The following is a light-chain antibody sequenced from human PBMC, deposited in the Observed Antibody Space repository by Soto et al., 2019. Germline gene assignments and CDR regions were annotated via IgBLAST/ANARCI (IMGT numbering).Light chain of an antibody. CDR3: QQCYSTPRT. CDR1: QSVLYSSNNKNY. CDR2: WAS. J-gene: IGKJ1*01. V-gene: IGKV4-1*01. Sequence: DIVMTQSPDSLAVSLGERATMNCKSSQSVLYSSNNKNYLAWYQQKPGQSPKLLIYWASTRESGVPDRFSGSGSGTDFTLTISSLQAEDVAVYYCQQCYSTPRTFGQGTKVEIK.